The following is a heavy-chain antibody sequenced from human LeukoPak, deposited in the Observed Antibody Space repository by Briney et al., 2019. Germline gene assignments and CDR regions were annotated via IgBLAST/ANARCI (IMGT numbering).Heavy chain of an antibody. CDR2: IHYSGST. J-gene: IGHJ6*03. D-gene: IGHD5-12*01. CDR1: GGSISSYY. Sequence: PSETLSLTCTVSGGSISSYYWSWIRQPLGKGLEWIGYIHYSGSTHYNPSLKSRVTISVDTSKNQVSLKLRSVTAADTAVYYCARTTEGYAGGPGYSYYYYMDVWGKGTTVTISS. CDR3: ARTTEGYAGGPGYSYYYYMDV. V-gene: IGHV4-59*01.